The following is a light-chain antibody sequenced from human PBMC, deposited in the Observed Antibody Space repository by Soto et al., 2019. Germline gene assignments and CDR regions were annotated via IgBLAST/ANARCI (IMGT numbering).Light chain of an antibody. Sequence: EIVMTQSPATLSVSPGERATLSCRASQSVSTNLAWYQQKPGQAPRLLIYGASTRATGLPARFSGSGSGTECTLTISSLQSEDFAVYYCQQYNKWPPWTFGQGTKVEIK. V-gene: IGKV3-15*01. CDR3: QQYNKWPPWT. CDR2: GAS. J-gene: IGKJ1*01. CDR1: QSVSTN.